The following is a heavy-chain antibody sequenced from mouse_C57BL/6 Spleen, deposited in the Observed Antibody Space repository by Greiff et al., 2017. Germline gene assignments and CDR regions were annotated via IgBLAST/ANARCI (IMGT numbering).Heavy chain of an antibody. CDR3: AGSNFWYFDV. J-gene: IGHJ1*03. CDR2: INPKNGGT. D-gene: IGHD2-5*01. V-gene: IGHV1-26*01. Sequence: EVQLQQSGPELVKPGASVKISCKASGYTFTDYYMHWVKQSHGKSLEWIGDINPKNGGTSYKQKFKGKATLTVDKSSSAAYMELRSLTSEDSAVYYCAGSNFWYFDVWGTGTTVTVSS. CDR1: GYTFTDYY.